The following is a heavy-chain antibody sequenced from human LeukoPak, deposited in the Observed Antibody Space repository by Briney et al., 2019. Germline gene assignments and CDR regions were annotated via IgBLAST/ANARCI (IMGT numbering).Heavy chain of an antibody. V-gene: IGHV3-21*01. CDR1: GFTFTSHT. CDR2: IGIDTTTI. J-gene: IGHJ3*02. CDR3: ARQFTIFGVVDAFDI. Sequence: GGSLRLSCAASGFTFTSHTMNWVRQAPGKGLEWVSSIGIDTTTIYYADSVKGRFTISRDNAKNSLYLQMNSLRAEDTAVYYCARQFTIFGVVDAFDIWGQGTMVTVSS. D-gene: IGHD3-3*01.